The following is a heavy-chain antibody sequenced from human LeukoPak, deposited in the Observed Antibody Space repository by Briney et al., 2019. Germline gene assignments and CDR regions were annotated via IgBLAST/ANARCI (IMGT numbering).Heavy chain of an antibody. J-gene: IGHJ4*02. D-gene: IGHD4-17*01. Sequence: PSETLSLTCTVSGGSIGSFFWSWIRQPAGKGLEWIGRIYPGGSTDYNPSLKSRVTISVDTSKNHFSLRLTSVTAADTAVYFCARAADYGDSNFDYWGQGTLVTVSS. CDR1: GGSIGSFF. CDR3: ARAADYGDSNFDY. V-gene: IGHV4-4*07. CDR2: IYPGGST.